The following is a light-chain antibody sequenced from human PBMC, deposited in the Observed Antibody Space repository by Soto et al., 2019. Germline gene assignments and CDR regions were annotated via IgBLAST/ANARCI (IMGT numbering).Light chain of an antibody. CDR2: YNN. Sequence: QSVLTQPPSVSAAPGQKVTISCSGSSSNIGNNYVSWYQQLPGTAPKLLIYYNNKRPSGIPDRFSGSKSGTSATLGITGLQTGEEADYYCGTWDSSLSAVVFGGGTQLTVL. CDR3: GTWDSSLSAVV. V-gene: IGLV1-51*01. J-gene: IGLJ2*01. CDR1: SSNIGNNY.